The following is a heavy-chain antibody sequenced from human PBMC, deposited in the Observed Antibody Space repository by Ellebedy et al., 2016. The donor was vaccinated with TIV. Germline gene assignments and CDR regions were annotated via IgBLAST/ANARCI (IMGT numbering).Heavy chain of an antibody. J-gene: IGHJ4*02. CDR1: GGSFSGYY. Sequence: SETLSLTCPVYGGSFSGYYWSWIRQPPGKGLEWIGEINHSGSTNYNPSLKSRVTISVDTSKNQFSLKLSSVTAADTAVYYCARGIGNTDSSAYYHVGLRDFWGQGTLVTVSS. D-gene: IGHD3-22*01. CDR2: INHSGST. CDR3: ARGIGNTDSSAYYHVGLRDF. V-gene: IGHV4-34*01.